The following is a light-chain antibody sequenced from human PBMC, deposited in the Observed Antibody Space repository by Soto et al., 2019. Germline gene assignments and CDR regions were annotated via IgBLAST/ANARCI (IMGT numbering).Light chain of an antibody. CDR2: AAS. V-gene: IGKV1-17*01. CDR3: PQQKGHPHT. J-gene: IGKJ4*01. CDR1: QGIRND. Sequence: TRSRAYVSGYIGNRVTSTCWASQGIRNDLGWYQQKPGKAPKLLIYAASSLQREVPSWVIGRGSGKSFSLTIFILRSEDQAPYFRPQQKGHPHTLSGGTKVAI.